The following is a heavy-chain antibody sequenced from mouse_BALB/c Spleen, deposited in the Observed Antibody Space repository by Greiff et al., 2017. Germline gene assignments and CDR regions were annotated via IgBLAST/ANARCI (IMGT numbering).Heavy chain of an antibody. J-gene: IGHJ4*01. CDR1: GFSLTGYG. D-gene: IGHD2-3*01. Sequence: VKLMESGPGLVAPSQSLSITCTASGFSLTGYGVNWVRQPPGKGLEWLGMIWGDGSTDYNSALKSRLSISKDNSKSQVFLKMNSLQTDDTARYYCAREGWLLRAYAMDYWGQGTSVTVSS. V-gene: IGHV2-6-7*01. CDR2: IWGDGST. CDR3: AREGWLLRAYAMDY.